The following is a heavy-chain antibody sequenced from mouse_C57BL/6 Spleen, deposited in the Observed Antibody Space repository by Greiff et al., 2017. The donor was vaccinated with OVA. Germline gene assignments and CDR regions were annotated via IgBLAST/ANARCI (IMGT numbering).Heavy chain of an antibody. Sequence: VQLQQSGAELVKPGASVKISCKASGYAFSSYWMNWVKQRPGKGLEWIGQIYPGDGDTNYNGKFKGKATLTADKSSSTAYMQLSSLTSEDSAVYCCANSRRDPLGYFDVWGTGTTVTVSS. V-gene: IGHV1-80*01. D-gene: IGHD2-12*01. CDR1: GYAFSSYW. CDR2: IYPGDGDT. J-gene: IGHJ1*03. CDR3: ANSRRDPLGYFDV.